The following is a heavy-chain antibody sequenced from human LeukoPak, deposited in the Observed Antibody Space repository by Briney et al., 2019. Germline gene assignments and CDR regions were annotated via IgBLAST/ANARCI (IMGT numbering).Heavy chain of an antibody. D-gene: IGHD3-10*01. CDR3: ARKLSGSGSFNWFDP. V-gene: IGHV1-8*01. J-gene: IGHJ5*02. CDR1: GYTFTSYD. CDR2: MNPNSGNI. Sequence: ASVKVSCKASGYTFTSYDINWVRQATGQGLEWMGWMNPNSGNIGYAQKFQGRVTMTRNTSISTAYMELSSLRSEDTAVYYCARKLSGSGSFNWFDPWGQGTLVTVSS.